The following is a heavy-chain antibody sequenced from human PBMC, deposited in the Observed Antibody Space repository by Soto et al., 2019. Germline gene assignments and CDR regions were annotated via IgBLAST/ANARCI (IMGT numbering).Heavy chain of an antibody. J-gene: IGHJ5*02. D-gene: IGHD3-10*01. V-gene: IGHV4-34*01. CDR2: INHSGST. Sequence: SETLSLTCAVYGGSFSGYYWSWIRQPPGKGLEWIGEINHSGSTNYNPSLKSRVTISVDTSKNQFSLKLSSVTAADTAVYYCARPRRSLYGSGHNWFDPGGQGTLVTGSS. CDR1: GGSFSGYY. CDR3: ARPRRSLYGSGHNWFDP.